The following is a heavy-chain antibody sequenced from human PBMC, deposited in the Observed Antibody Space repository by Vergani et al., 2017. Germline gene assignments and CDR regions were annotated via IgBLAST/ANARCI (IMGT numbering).Heavy chain of an antibody. J-gene: IGHJ4*02. V-gene: IGHV3-30*18. D-gene: IGHD2-2*01. CDR1: GFTFSSYG. CDR3: AKVSMGGYCSSTSCQLDY. CDR2: ISYDGSNK. Sequence: QVQLVESGGGVVQPGRSLRLSCAASGFTFSSYGMHWVRQAPGKGLEWVAVISYDGSNKYYADSVKGRFTISRDNSKNTLYLQMNSLRAEDTAVYYCAKVSMGGYCSSTSCQLDYWGQGTLVTVS.